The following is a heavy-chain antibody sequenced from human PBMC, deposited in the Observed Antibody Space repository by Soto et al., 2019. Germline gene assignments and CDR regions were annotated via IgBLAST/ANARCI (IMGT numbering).Heavy chain of an antibody. J-gene: IGHJ4*02. V-gene: IGHV4-31*01. D-gene: IGHD3-10*01. CDR3: ARLSSLYYNSDYGGYYFDY. CDR2: IFYSGNS. CDR1: GGSIRGGDYY. Sequence: QVQLQESGPGLVKPSQTLSLTCTVSGGSIRGGDYYWSWIRQHPGKGLEWIGYIFYSGNSFYNPSLKSAVTISVDTSKNQFSLQLSSVTAADTAIYYCARLSSLYYNSDYGGYYFDYWGQGTLVSVSS.